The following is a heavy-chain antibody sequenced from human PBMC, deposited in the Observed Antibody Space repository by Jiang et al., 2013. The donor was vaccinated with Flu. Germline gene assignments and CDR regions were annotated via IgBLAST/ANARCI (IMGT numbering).Heavy chain of an antibody. CDR1: GYSLTELS. Sequence: SGAEVKKPGASVKVSCKVSGYSLTELSMHWVRQAPGQGLEWMGRINPKSGGTNYAQKFQGRVTMTRDTSISTAYMELSRLRSDDTAVFYCARSVGSGRYGLDYYYYYGMDVWGQGTTGHRLL. D-gene: IGHD3-10*01. CDR3: ARSVGSGRYGLDYYYYYGMDV. V-gene: IGHV1-2*06. J-gene: IGHJ6*02. CDR2: INPKSGGT.